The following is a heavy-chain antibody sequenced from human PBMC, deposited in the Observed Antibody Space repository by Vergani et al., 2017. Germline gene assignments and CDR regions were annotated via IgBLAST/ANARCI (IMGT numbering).Heavy chain of an antibody. Sequence: QVQLVESAGGVVQPGGSLILSCASSGFTFSNFGMHCIRQDPGKGLECLSYIGKDGINTRYRDAVKGRFTVSRDNSKDILYLQMDSLRSEDTALYYCATYLSDSTDGLPDSGGPGTRVIVSS. CDR2: IGKDGINT. D-gene: IGHD2-21*02. CDR1: GFTFSNFG. J-gene: IGHJ4*02. V-gene: IGHV3-30*02. CDR3: ATYLSDSTDGLPDS.